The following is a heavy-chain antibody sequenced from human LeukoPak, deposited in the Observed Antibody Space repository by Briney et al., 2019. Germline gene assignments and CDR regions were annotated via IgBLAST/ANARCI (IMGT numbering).Heavy chain of an antibody. D-gene: IGHD2-21*02. J-gene: IGHJ6*02. V-gene: IGHV4-30-4*01. Sequence: SETLSLTCTVSGGSISSADYYWSWIRQHPGKGLEWIGYIHYSGRTFYNPSLKSRVSISVDTSKNQFSLRLSSVTAADTAVYYCARENCGGDCYLEYNYGMDVWGQGTTVTVSS. CDR1: GGSISSADYY. CDR2: IHYSGRT. CDR3: ARENCGGDCYLEYNYGMDV.